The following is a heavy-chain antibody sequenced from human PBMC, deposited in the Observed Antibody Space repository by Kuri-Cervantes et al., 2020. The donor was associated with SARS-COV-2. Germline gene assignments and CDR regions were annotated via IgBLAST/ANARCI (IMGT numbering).Heavy chain of an antibody. V-gene: IGHV7-4-1*02. CDR1: GYTFTSYA. Sequence: ASVKVSCKASGYTFTSYAMNWVRQAPGQGLEWMGWINTNTGNPTYAQGFTGRFVFSLDTSVSTAYLQISSLKAEDTAVYYCARVITMIVVVNDYYYYGMDVWGQGTTVTVSS. CDR2: INTNTGNP. J-gene: IGHJ6*01. CDR3: ARVITMIVVVNDYYYYGMDV. D-gene: IGHD3-22*01.